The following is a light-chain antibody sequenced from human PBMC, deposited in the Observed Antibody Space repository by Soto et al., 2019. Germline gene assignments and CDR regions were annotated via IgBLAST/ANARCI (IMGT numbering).Light chain of an antibody. J-gene: IGLJ1*01. CDR2: GNS. Sequence: QSALTQPPSVSGAPGQRVTISCTGSSSNIGAHYDVHWYQQLPGTAPKLLIYGNSNRPSGVPDRFSGSKSGTSASLAITGLQAEDEADYYCAAWDDSLGAYVFGTGTKVTVL. CDR1: SSNIGAHYD. V-gene: IGLV1-40*01. CDR3: AAWDDSLGAYV.